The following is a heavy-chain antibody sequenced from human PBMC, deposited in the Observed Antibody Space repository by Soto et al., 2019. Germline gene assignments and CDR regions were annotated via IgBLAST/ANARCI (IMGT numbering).Heavy chain of an antibody. J-gene: IGHJ4*02. D-gene: IGHD6-13*01. Sequence: XVSLRLSCAASGFTFSRYEMNWVRQAPGKGLEWISYISTSGSTIYYADSVKGRFTISRDNAKNSLYLQMNSLRAEDTAVYYCARELAAAGSFDYWGQGTLVTVSS. CDR2: ISTSGSTI. CDR3: ARELAAAGSFDY. V-gene: IGHV3-48*03. CDR1: GFTFSRYE.